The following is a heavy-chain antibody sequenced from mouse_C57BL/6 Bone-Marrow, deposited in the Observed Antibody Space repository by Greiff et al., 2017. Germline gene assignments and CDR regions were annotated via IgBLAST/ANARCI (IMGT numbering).Heavy chain of an antibody. CDR1: GFTFTDYY. D-gene: IGHD2-1*01. Sequence: EVMLVESGGGLVQPGGSLSLSCAASGFTFTDYYMSWVRQPPGKALEWLGFIRHKANGYTTEYSASVKGRFTISRDNSQSILYLQMNALRAEDSATYYCASGGNYVLFDYWGQGTTLTVSS. V-gene: IGHV7-3*01. CDR2: IRHKANGYTT. CDR3: ASGGNYVLFDY. J-gene: IGHJ2*01.